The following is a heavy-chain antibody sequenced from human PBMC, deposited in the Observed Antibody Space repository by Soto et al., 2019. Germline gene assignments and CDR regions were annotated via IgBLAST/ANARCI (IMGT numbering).Heavy chain of an antibody. CDR3: ARGSYWDKFDP. J-gene: IGHJ5*02. CDR1: GFTFSSYW. V-gene: IGHV3-7*03. CDR2: IKQDGSEK. Sequence: GESLKISCAASGFTFSSYWMSWVRQAPGKGLEWVANIKQDGSEKYYVDSVKGRFTISRDNAKNSLYLQMNSLRAEDTAVYYCARGSYWDKFDPWGQGTLVTVSS. D-gene: IGHD2-8*02.